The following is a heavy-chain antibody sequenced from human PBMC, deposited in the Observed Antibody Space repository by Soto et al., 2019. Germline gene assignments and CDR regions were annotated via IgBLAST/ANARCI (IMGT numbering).Heavy chain of an antibody. D-gene: IGHD2-2*02. V-gene: IGHV4-34*01. CDR2: INHSGST. J-gene: IGHJ2*01. CDR1: GGSFSGYY. CDR3: ARGRNCSSTSCSTYWYFDL. Sequence: SETLSLTCAVYGGSFSGYYWSWIRQPPGKGLEWIGEINHSGSTNYNPSIKSRVTISVDTSKNQFSLKLSSVTAADTAVYYCARGRNCSSTSCSTYWYFDLWGRGTLVTVSS.